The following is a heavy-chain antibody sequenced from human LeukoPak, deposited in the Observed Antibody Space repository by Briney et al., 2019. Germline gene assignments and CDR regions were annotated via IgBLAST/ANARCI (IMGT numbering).Heavy chain of an antibody. V-gene: IGHV3-53*01. D-gene: IGHD1-1*01. CDR1: GFTVSSSY. Sequence: PGGSLRLSCAVSGFTVSSSYRSWVRQAPGKGLEWVSVIYSGGSTYYADSVKGRFTISRDNSKNTLYLQMNSLRAEDTAVYDCARIGLGMRNDAVDIWGQGTMVTVSS. CDR2: IYSGGST. CDR3: ARIGLGMRNDAVDI. J-gene: IGHJ3*02.